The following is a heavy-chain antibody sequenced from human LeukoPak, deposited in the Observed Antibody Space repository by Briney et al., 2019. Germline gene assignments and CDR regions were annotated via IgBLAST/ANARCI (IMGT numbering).Heavy chain of an antibody. CDR2: IRYDGSSK. CDR1: GFTFSSYG. J-gene: IGHJ4*02. Sequence: GGSLRLSCAASGFTFSSYGMHWVRQSPGKGLEWVAFIRYDGSSKYYADSVKGRFTISRDNSKNTLYLQMYSLRAEDTAVCYCARESESYDSSGSTFKYWGQGTLVTVSS. V-gene: IGHV3-30*02. CDR3: ARESESYDSSGSTFKY. D-gene: IGHD3-22*01.